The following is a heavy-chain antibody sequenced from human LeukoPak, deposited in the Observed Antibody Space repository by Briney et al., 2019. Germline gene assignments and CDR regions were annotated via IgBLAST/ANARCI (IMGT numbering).Heavy chain of an antibody. CDR2: TYYRSKWYN. J-gene: IGHJ6*02. D-gene: IGHD4-17*01. CDR1: GDSVSINSAA. Sequence: SQTLSLTSAISGDSVSINSAAWNWIRQSPSRGLEWLGRTYYRSKWYNDYAVSVKSRITINPDTSKNQFSLQLNSVTPEDTAVYYCARAVGNYGDYLESGMDVWGQGTTVTVSS. CDR3: ARAVGNYGDYLESGMDV. V-gene: IGHV6-1*01.